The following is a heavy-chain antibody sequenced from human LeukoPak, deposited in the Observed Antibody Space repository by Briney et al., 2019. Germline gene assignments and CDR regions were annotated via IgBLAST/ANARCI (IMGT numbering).Heavy chain of an antibody. CDR2: INPSGGST. CDR1: GYTFTSYY. V-gene: IGHV1-46*01. Sequence: EASVKVSCKASGYTFTSYYMHWVRQAPGQGLEWMGIINPSGGSTSYAQKFQGRVTMTRDMSTSTVYMELSSLRSEDTAVYYCARDQIEGTSAFDIWGQGTMVTVSS. J-gene: IGHJ3*02. D-gene: IGHD2-21*01. CDR3: ARDQIEGTSAFDI.